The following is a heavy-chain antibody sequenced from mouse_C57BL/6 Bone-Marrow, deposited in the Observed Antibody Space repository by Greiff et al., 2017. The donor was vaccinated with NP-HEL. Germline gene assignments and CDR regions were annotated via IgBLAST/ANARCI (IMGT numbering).Heavy chain of an antibody. V-gene: IGHV1-53*01. CDR1: GYTFTSYW. J-gene: IGHJ2*01. CDR3: ARDSGYAFDY. CDR2: INPSNGGA. D-gene: IGHD3-2*02. Sequence: QVQLQQSGTELVKPGASVKLSCKASGYTFTSYWMHWMKQRPGQGLEWIGNINPSNGGANYNEKFKNKATLTVDKSSSTAYMQLSSLTSEDSAVYYCARDSGYAFDYWGQGTTLTVSS.